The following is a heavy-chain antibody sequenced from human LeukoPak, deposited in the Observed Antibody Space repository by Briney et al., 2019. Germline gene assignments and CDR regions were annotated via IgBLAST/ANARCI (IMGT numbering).Heavy chain of an antibody. Sequence: GGSLRLSCAASGFTFSNYWMHWVRQAPGKGLVWVSRINSDGLITNYADSVKGRFTISRDNSKNTLYLQMNSLRAEDTAVYYCASGDLDYDYVWGSYRHFDYWGQGTLVTVSS. CDR2: INSDGLIT. CDR1: GFTFSNYW. J-gene: IGHJ4*02. D-gene: IGHD3-16*02. CDR3: ASGDLDYDYVWGSYRHFDY. V-gene: IGHV3-74*01.